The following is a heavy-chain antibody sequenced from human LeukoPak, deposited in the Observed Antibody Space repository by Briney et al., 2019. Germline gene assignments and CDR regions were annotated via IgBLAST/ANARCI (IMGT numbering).Heavy chain of an antibody. CDR1: GFTFSSYA. CDR2: ISGSGGST. J-gene: IGHJ4*02. Sequence: GGSLRLSCAASGFTFSSYAMSWVRQAPGKGLEWVSAISGSGGSTYYADSVKGRFTISRDNTKNTLYLQMNSLRAEDTAVYYCAKAPTMSTVSYWGQGTLVTVSS. V-gene: IGHV3-23*01. D-gene: IGHD4-17*01. CDR3: AKAPTMSTVSY.